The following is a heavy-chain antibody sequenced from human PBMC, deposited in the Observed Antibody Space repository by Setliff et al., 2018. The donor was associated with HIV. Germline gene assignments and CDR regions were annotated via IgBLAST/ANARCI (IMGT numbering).Heavy chain of an antibody. V-gene: IGHV4-59*11. J-gene: IGHJ4*02. D-gene: IGHD3-3*01. CDR1: GGSIRSHY. Sequence: SETLSLTCSVSGGSIRSHYWSWIRQAPGKGLQWIGNVYYRAKTGSTTDHNPSLRSRISISLDVSKNQLSLRLRSVTAADTAIYYGARDVAPPLAGDVWSGNGLWGQGTQVTVSS. CDR2: VYYRAKTGSTT. CDR3: ARDVAPPLAGDVWSGNGL.